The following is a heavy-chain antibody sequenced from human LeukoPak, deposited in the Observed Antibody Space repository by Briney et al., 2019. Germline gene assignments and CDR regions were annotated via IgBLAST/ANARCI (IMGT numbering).Heavy chain of an antibody. D-gene: IGHD3-3*01. V-gene: IGHV1-3*01. Sequence: ASVKVSCKASGYTFTSYAMHWVRQAPGQRLEWMGWINAGNGNTKYSQKFQGGVTITRDTSASTAYMELSSLRSEDTAVYYCARGERITIFGVVTLPTDYWGQGTLVTVSS. CDR2: INAGNGNT. CDR1: GYTFTSYA. J-gene: IGHJ4*02. CDR3: ARGERITIFGVVTLPTDY.